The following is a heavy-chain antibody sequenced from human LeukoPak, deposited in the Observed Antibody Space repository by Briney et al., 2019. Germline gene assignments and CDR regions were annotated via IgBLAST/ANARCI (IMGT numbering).Heavy chain of an antibody. CDR2: IYHSGST. V-gene: IGHV4-38-2*02. D-gene: IGHD2-21*01. J-gene: IGHJ4*02. CDR3: ARDGSDVGGGDLYFDY. Sequence: SETLSLTCTVSGYSISSGYYWGWIRQPPGKGLEWIGYIYHSGSTYYNPSLKSRVTISVDRSKNQFSLKLSSVTAADTAVYYCARDGSDVGGGDLYFDYWGQGTLVTVSP. CDR1: GYSISSGYY.